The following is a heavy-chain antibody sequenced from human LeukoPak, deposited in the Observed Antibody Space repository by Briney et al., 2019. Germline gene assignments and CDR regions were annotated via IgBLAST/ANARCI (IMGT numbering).Heavy chain of an antibody. CDR1: GGSIGSSSYY. CDR2: IYYSGST. CDR3: ARLGQPFDY. V-gene: IGHV4-39*01. Sequence: NPSETLSLTCTVSGGSIGSSSYYWGWIRQPPGKGLEWIGSIYYSGSTYYNPSLKSRVTISVDTSKNQFSLKLSSVTAADTAVYYCARLGQPFDYWGQGTLVTVSS. J-gene: IGHJ4*02. D-gene: IGHD1-14*01.